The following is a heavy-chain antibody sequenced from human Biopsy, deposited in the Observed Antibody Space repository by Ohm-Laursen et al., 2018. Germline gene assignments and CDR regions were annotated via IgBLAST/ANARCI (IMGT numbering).Heavy chain of an antibody. CDR1: GGTFSNYG. Sequence: SSVKVSCKAPGGTFSNYGVNWVRQAPGQGLEWLGGNLPILGTGNYAQKFQDRVTVAADTSTSTATMELRSLRSDDTAVYYCATKLTGYFHHWGQGTLVIVSS. J-gene: IGHJ1*01. CDR2: NLPILGTG. D-gene: IGHD3-9*01. CDR3: ATKLTGYFHH. V-gene: IGHV1-69*06.